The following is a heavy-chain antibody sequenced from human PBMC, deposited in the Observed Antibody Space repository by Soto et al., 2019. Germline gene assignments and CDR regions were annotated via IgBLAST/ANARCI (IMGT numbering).Heavy chain of an antibody. CDR3: AREQHNYYGSGSTANWFDP. V-gene: IGHV1-8*01. Sequence: ASVKVSCKASGYTFTSYDINWVRQATGQGLEWMGWMNPNSGNTGYAQKFQGRVTMTRNTSISTAYMELSSLRSEDTAVYYCAREQHNYYGSGSTANWFDPWGQGTRVTVSS. J-gene: IGHJ5*02. CDR2: MNPNSGNT. D-gene: IGHD3-10*01. CDR1: GYTFTSYD.